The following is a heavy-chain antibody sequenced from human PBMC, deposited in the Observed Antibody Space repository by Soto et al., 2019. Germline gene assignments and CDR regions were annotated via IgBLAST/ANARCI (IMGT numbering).Heavy chain of an antibody. CDR3: GLRWLSD. CDR1: GFTVSSNY. D-gene: IGHD5-12*01. J-gene: IGHJ4*02. V-gene: IGHV3-66*01. Sequence: GGSLRLSCAASGFTVSSNYLSWVRQAPGKALEWVSLIQSGGNTYYADSVKGRFIISRDNSKNTAYLQMITLTVEDTAIYCCGLRWLSDWGTGTLVTLSS. CDR2: IQSGGNT.